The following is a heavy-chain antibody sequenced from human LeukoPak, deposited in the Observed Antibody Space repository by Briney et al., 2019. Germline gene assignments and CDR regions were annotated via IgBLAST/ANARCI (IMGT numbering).Heavy chain of an antibody. D-gene: IGHD3-10*01. CDR3: ARLRGSGSYFYYYYYMDV. V-gene: IGHV5-51*01. CDR1: GYSFTSYW. CDR2: IYPGDCDT. J-gene: IGHJ6*03. Sequence: GESLKISCKGSGYSFTSYWIGWVRQMPGKGLEWMGIIYPGDCDTRYSPSFQGEVTISAAKSISTAYLQWSSLKASDTAMYYCARLRGSGSYFYYYYYMDVWGKGTTVTISS.